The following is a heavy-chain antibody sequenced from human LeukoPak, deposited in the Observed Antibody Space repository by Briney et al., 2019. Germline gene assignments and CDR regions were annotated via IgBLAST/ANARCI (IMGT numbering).Heavy chain of an antibody. CDR2: IWYDGSNK. V-gene: IGHV3-33*01. CDR1: GFTFSSYV. D-gene: IGHD3-22*01. CDR3: ASGEDSSGYYPAFDY. Sequence: GGSLRLSCAASGFTFSSYVMHWVRQAPGKGLERVAVIWYDGSNKNYADSVKGRFTISRDNSKNTLYLQMNSLRAEDTAVYYCASGEDSSGYYPAFDYWGQGTLVTVSS. J-gene: IGHJ4*02.